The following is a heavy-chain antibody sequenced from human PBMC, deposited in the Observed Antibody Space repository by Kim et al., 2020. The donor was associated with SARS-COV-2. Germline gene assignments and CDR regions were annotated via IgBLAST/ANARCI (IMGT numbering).Heavy chain of an antibody. CDR1: GFTFSSYS. Sequence: GGSLRLSCAASGFTFSSYSMNWVRQAPGKGLEWVSYISSSSSTIYYADSVKGRFTISRDNAKNSLYLQMNSLRAEDTAVYYCATEPFDWLLYFDYWGQGTLVTVSS. CDR2: ISSSSSTI. J-gene: IGHJ4*02. D-gene: IGHD3-9*01. CDR3: ATEPFDWLLYFDY. V-gene: IGHV3-48*04.